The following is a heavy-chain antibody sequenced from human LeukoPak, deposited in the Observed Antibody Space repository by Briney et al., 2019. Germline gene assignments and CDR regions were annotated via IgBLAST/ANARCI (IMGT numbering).Heavy chain of an antibody. V-gene: IGHV1-69*13. CDR1: GGTFSSYA. CDR2: IIPISGTA. Sequence: SVKVSCKASGGTFSSYAISWVRQAPGQGLEWMGGIIPISGTANYAQKFQGRVTITADESTSTAYMELSSLRSEDTAVYYCARGVIVGALNYYYYYGMDVWGQGTTVTVSS. J-gene: IGHJ6*02. CDR3: ARGVIVGALNYYYYYGMDV. D-gene: IGHD1-26*01.